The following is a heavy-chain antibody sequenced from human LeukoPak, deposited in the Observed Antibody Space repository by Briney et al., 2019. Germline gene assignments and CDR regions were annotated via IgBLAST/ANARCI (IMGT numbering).Heavy chain of an antibody. CDR2: IYDSGST. D-gene: IGHD3-22*01. Sequence: SEALSLTCTVSGGSISSYYWSWIRQPPGKGLEWIGNIYDSGSTNYNPSLKSRVTISVDTSKNQCSLRLSSVTAADTAVYYCARQSISGSSLSYFDYWGQGTLVNVSS. V-gene: IGHV4-59*01. CDR3: ARQSISGSSLSYFDY. CDR1: GGSISSYY. J-gene: IGHJ4*02.